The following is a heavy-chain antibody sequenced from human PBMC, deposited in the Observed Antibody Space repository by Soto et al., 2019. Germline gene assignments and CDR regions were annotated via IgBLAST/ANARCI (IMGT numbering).Heavy chain of an antibody. J-gene: IGHJ6*02. D-gene: IGHD4-17*01. CDR2: IIPIFGTA. CDR1: GGAFSSYA. Sequence: SVKVSCKASGGAFSSYAISWVRQAPGQGLEWMGGIIPIFGTANYAQKFQGRVTITADKSTSTAYMELSSLRSEDTAVYYCAREPDYGDYYRAYGMDVWGQGTTVTSP. V-gene: IGHV1-69*06. CDR3: AREPDYGDYYRAYGMDV.